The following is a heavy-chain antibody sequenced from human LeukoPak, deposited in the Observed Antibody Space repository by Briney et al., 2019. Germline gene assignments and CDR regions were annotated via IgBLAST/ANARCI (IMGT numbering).Heavy chain of an antibody. Sequence: GGSLRLSCAASGFTFDDYAMHWVRQAPGKGLEWVSGISWNSGSIVYADSVKGRFTISRGNAKNSLYLQMNSLRGEDTALYYCASPDSGTWGQGTLVTVSS. V-gene: IGHV3-9*01. J-gene: IGHJ5*02. D-gene: IGHD5-12*01. CDR3: ASPDSGT. CDR2: ISWNSGSI. CDR1: GFTFDDYA.